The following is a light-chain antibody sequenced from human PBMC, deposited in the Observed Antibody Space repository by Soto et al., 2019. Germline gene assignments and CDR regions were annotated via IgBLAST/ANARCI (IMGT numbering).Light chain of an antibody. Sequence: QSVLTQPPSASGSPGQSVTITCTGTSSDVGNNFVSWYQQHPGKAPKMLIYEVTKRPSGVPDRFSGSKSDFTASLTVSGLQAEDEADYYCCSYAGTTAVFGTGTQLTVL. CDR1: SSDVGNNF. J-gene: IGLJ1*01. V-gene: IGLV2-8*01. CDR3: CSYAGTTAV. CDR2: EVT.